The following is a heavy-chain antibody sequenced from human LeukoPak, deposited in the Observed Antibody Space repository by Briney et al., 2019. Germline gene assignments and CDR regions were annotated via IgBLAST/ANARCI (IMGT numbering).Heavy chain of an antibody. Sequence: GGSLRLSCAVSGFTFANAWMTWVRHAPGKGLEWVGRIKRKNDGGATDYATPVKGRFTISRDDSINTLYLQMNSLKTEDTAVYYCSSSGSRWDYFHYWGQGALVTVSS. CDR3: SSSGSRWDYFHY. V-gene: IGHV3-15*01. J-gene: IGHJ4*02. CDR1: GFTFANAW. D-gene: IGHD6-13*01. CDR2: IKRKNDGGAT.